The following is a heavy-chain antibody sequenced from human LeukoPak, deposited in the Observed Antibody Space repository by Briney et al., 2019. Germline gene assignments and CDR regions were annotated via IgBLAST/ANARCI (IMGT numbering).Heavy chain of an antibody. CDR3: ARHRSGGSQDDAFDI. CDR1: GFTFSSYG. Sequence: AGGSLRLSCAASGFTFSSYGMHWVRQAPGKGLEWVADIKQDGSEKYYVHSVKGRFTISRQNAKNSLFLQMNSLRAEDTAVYYCARHRSGGSQDDAFDIWGQGTMVTVSS. J-gene: IGHJ3*02. D-gene: IGHD2-15*01. V-gene: IGHV3-7*01. CDR2: IKQDGSEK.